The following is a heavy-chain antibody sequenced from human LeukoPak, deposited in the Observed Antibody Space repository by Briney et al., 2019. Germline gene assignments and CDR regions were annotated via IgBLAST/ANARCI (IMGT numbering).Heavy chain of an antibody. CDR2: IYTSGST. J-gene: IGHJ4*02. CDR1: GGSISSYY. D-gene: IGHD3-10*01. Sequence: SETLSLTCTVSGGSISSYYWSWIRQPAGKGLEWIGRIYTSGSTNYNPSLKSRVTMSVDTSKNQFSLKLSSVTAADTAVYYCARGRGFGELLSYYFDYWGQGTLVTVSS. CDR3: ARGRGFGELLSYYFDY. V-gene: IGHV4-4*07.